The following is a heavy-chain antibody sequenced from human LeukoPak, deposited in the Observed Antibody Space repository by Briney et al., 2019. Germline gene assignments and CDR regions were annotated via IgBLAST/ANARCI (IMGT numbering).Heavy chain of an antibody. Sequence: GGSLRLSCAASGFTFTSYVINWVRQAPGKGLEWVSGISGSGSTTYLADSVRGRFTISRDNSKNTLYLQMNSLRAEDTAVYYCAKDSATVTPYYFDYWGQGTLVTVSS. V-gene: IGHV3-23*01. D-gene: IGHD4-17*01. CDR1: GFTFTSYV. CDR2: ISGSGSTT. J-gene: IGHJ4*02. CDR3: AKDSATVTPYYFDY.